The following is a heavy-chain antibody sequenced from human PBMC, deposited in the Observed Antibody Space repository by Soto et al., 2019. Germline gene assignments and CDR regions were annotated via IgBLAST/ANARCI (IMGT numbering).Heavy chain of an antibody. D-gene: IGHD1-20*01. Sequence: PSETLSLTCTVSGGSITNNYWGWIRQPPGKGLEWIAYIYSSGHTNYNPSLRSRVTISVDTSKNQFSLQLGSVTAADTALYYGARILTGAGCSFDYWGQGTLVTFSS. J-gene: IGHJ4*02. V-gene: IGHV4-4*08. CDR2: IYSSGHT. CDR3: ARILTGAGCSFDY. CDR1: GGSITNNY.